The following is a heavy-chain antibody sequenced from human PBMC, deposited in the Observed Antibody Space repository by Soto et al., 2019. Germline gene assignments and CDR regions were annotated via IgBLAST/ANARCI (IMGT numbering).Heavy chain of an antibody. D-gene: IGHD3-3*02. CDR3: AREACFDYFDY. V-gene: IGHV3-7*01. Sequence: EVQLVESGGGLVQPGGSLRLLCAGSGFTFSNYWMSWVRQAPGKGLEWVADIKHDGSEKYYGDSVRGRFTISRDNAKNPLYVQLNSLRAEDTAVYYCAREACFDYFDYWGQGTLVTVSS. J-gene: IGHJ4*02. CDR2: IKHDGSEK. CDR1: GFTFSNYW.